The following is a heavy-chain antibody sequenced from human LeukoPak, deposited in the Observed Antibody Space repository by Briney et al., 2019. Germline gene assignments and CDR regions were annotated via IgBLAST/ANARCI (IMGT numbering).Heavy chain of an antibody. D-gene: IGHD6-19*01. CDR2: IWYDGSNK. Sequence: PGRSLRLSCAASGFTFSSYGIHWVRQAPGKGLEWVAVIWYDGSNKYYADSVKGRFTISRDNSKNTLYLQMNSLRAEDTAVYYCAKVGGWYEQYYYYYMDVWGKGTTVTVSS. CDR1: GFTFSSYG. V-gene: IGHV3-33*06. J-gene: IGHJ6*03. CDR3: AKVGGWYEQYYYYYMDV.